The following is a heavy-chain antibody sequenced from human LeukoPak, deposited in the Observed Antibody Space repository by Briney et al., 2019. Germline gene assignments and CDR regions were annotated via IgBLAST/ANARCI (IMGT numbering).Heavy chain of an antibody. D-gene: IGHD3-10*01. V-gene: IGHV3-48*03. CDR1: GFTFSSYE. CDR2: ISSSGSTI. Sequence: GGSLRLSCAASGFTFSSYEMDWVRQAPGKGLEWVSYISSSGSTIYYADSVKGRFTISRDNAKNSLYLQMNSLRAEDTAVYYCAHSPGTMVRGGPWGQGTLVTVSS. CDR3: AHSPGTMVRGGP. J-gene: IGHJ5*02.